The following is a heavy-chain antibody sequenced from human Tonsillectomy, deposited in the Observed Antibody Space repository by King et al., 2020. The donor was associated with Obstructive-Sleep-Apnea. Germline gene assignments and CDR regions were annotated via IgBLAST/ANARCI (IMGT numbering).Heavy chain of an antibody. CDR1: EYTFTGYY. J-gene: IGHJ3*02. CDR3: ARGSPVASSTSSALDI. V-gene: IGHV1-2*02. D-gene: IGHD4-23*01. CDR2: VNPNNDGT. Sequence: QLVQSGAEVKKPGASVKVSCKASEYTFTGYYIHWVRQAPGQGLEWMGWVNPNNDGTNYAQKFQGRVTTARDTSINTAYMELTRLSFDDTAVYYCARGSPVASSTSSALDIWGQGTMVTVSS.